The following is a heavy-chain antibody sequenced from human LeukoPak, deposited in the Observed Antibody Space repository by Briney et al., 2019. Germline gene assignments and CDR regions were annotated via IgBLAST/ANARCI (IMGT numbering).Heavy chain of an antibody. CDR3: ARAPLYSSSWYGDY. Sequence: GGSLRLSCAASGFTFSSYWMSWVRQAPGKGLEWVANIKQDGSEKYYVDSVKGRFTISRDNAKNSLYLQMNSLRAEDTAVYYCARAPLYSSSWYGDYWGQGTLVTVSS. J-gene: IGHJ4*02. CDR1: GFTFSSYW. D-gene: IGHD6-13*01. CDR2: IKQDGSEK. V-gene: IGHV3-7*01.